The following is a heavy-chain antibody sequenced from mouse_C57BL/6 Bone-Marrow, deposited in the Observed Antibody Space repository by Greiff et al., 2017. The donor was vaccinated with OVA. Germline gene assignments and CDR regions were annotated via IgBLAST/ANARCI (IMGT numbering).Heavy chain of an antibody. Sequence: QVQLQQPGAELVMPGASVKLSCKASGYTFTSYWMHWVKQRPGQGLEWIGEIDPSDSYTNYNQKFKGKSTLTVDKSSSTAYMQLSSLTSEDSAVYYCARADDYDYYAMDYWGQGTSVTVSS. D-gene: IGHD2-4*01. CDR1: GYTFTSYW. CDR2: IDPSDSYT. V-gene: IGHV1-69*01. J-gene: IGHJ4*01. CDR3: ARADDYDYYAMDY.